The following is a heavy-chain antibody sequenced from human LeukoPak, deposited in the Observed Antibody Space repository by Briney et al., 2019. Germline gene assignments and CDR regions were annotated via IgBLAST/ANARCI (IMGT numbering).Heavy chain of an antibody. CDR2: IYHTGNT. D-gene: IGHD3-22*01. CDR3: GRDLSGYGASDY. V-gene: IGHV4-31*03. Sequence: PSETLSLTCSVSGGSISSGAYYWSWIRQFPGRGLEWIAYIYHTGNTYYNPSLKSRLTISLDTSQNQFSLKLSSVTAADTAVYYCGRDLSGYGASDYWGQGTLVTVSS. J-gene: IGHJ4*02. CDR1: GGSISSGAYY.